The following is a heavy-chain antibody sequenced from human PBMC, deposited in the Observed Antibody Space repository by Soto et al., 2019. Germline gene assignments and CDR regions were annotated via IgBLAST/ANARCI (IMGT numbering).Heavy chain of an antibody. CDR2: IGRTNNT. Sequence: GGALRLSCAASVFTFSNSSMTWVRQALGKGPEWVSSIGRTNNTHYADSVKGRFAISRDNSQNTLYLQMNSLTAEDTAVYFCAKVDAYSYRTDHWGQGTLVTVSS. D-gene: IGHD3-16*02. J-gene: IGHJ4*02. V-gene: IGHV3-23*01. CDR3: AKVDAYSYRTDH. CDR1: VFTFSNSS.